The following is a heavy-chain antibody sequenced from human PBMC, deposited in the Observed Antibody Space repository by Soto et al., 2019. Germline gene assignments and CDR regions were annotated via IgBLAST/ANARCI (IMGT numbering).Heavy chain of an antibody. CDR1: GGTFSSYT. Sequence: SVKVSCKASGGTFSSYTITWVRQAPGQGLEWMGGITPMFGTPNYAQKFQGRVTITADESTSTAYMELSSLRSEDTAMYYCARDGTLYDSSAYYYLYWGQGTLVTVSS. CDR2: ITPMFGTP. J-gene: IGHJ4*02. V-gene: IGHV1-69*13. CDR3: ARDGTLYDSSAYYYLY. D-gene: IGHD3-22*01.